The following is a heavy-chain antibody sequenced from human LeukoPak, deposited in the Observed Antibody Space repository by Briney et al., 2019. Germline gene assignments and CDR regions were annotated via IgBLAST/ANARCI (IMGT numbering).Heavy chain of an antibody. CDR3: AKYGNSGWVIDN. D-gene: IGHD6-19*01. Sequence: PSETLSLTCTVSGGSISSYYWSWIRQAPGKGLEYIGYIYYTGGTNYNPSLKSRVTISVDTSKNQFSLKLSSVTAADTAVYFCAKYGNSGWVIDNWGQGTLVTVSS. CDR2: IYYTGGT. V-gene: IGHV4-59*08. J-gene: IGHJ4*02. CDR1: GGSISSYY.